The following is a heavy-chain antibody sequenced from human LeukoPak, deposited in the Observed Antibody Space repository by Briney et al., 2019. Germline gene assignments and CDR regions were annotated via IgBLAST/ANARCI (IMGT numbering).Heavy chain of an antibody. CDR1: GGSIRSYF. Sequence: PSETLSLTCTVSGGSIRSYFWSWIRQPAGKGLEWIGRIYSSGITNYNPSLRSRVTMSVDTSKNQSSLRLSSVTAADTAVYYCARHYYGDYYLDYWGQGTLVTVSS. J-gene: IGHJ4*02. D-gene: IGHD4-17*01. CDR2: IYSSGIT. CDR3: ARHYYGDYYLDY. V-gene: IGHV4-4*07.